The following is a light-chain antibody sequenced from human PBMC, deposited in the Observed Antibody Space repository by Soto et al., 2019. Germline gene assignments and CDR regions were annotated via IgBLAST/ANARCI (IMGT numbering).Light chain of an antibody. CDR2: GNI. CDR3: QSYDTSLSGVV. Sequence: QSVLTQPPSVSGAPGPWVTLSCTGSSSNIGAGYHVHWYQQLPGAAPKLLIYGNINRPSGVPDRFSGSKSGTSASLAITGLQAEDEADYYCQSYDTSLSGVVFGGGTKLTVL. CDR1: SSNIGAGYH. V-gene: IGLV1-40*01. J-gene: IGLJ2*01.